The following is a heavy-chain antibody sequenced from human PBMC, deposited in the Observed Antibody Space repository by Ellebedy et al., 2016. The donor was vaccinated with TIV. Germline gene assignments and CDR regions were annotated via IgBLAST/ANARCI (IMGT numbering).Heavy chain of an antibody. CDR2: ISGSGGST. CDR3: AKDRPRGYCSSTSCYPC. Sequence: GESLKISXAASGFTFSSYAMSWVRQAPGKGLEWASAISGSGGSTYYADSVKGRFTISRDNSKNTLYLQMNSLRAEDTAVYYCAKDRPRGYCSSTSCYPCWGQGTLVTVSS. V-gene: IGHV3-23*01. J-gene: IGHJ4*02. D-gene: IGHD2-2*01. CDR1: GFTFSSYA.